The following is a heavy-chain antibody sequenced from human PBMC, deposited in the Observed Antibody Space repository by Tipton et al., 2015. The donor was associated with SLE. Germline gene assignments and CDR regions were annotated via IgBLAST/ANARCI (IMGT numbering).Heavy chain of an antibody. V-gene: IGHV3-73*01. CDR3: TRHSVHYYDTWDAFDI. J-gene: IGHJ3*02. D-gene: IGHD3-22*01. CDR1: GFTFSGSA. Sequence: QLVQSGGGLVQPGGSLKLSCAASGFTFSGSAMHWVRQASGKGLEWVGRIRSKANSYATAYAASVKGRFTIFSDDSKNTAYLQMNSLKTEDTAVYYCTRHSVHYYDTWDAFDIGGQGTMVTVSS. CDR2: IRSKANSYAT.